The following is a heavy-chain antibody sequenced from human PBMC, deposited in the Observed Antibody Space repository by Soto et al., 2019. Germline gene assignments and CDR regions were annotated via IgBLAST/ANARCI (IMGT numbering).Heavy chain of an antibody. J-gene: IGHJ6*02. Sequence: KPGGSLRLSCAASGFTFSSYSMNWVRQAPGKGLEWVSSISSSSSYIYYADSVKGRFTISRDNAKNSLYLQMNSLRAEDTAVYYWARANRYPYPWGAYYYGMDVWGQGTTVTVSS. CDR1: GFTFSSYS. CDR2: ISSSSSYI. V-gene: IGHV3-21*01. D-gene: IGHD1-26*01. CDR3: ARANRYPYPWGAYYYGMDV.